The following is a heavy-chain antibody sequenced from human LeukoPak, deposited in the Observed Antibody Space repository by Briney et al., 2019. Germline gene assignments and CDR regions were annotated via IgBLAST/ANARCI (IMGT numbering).Heavy chain of an antibody. CDR2: ISSSGSTI. Sequence: GGSLRLSCAASGFTFSDYYMSWIRQAPGKGLEWVSYISSSGSTIYYADSVKGRFTISRDNAKNSLYLQMNSLKAEDTAVYYCARDDIVVVPAAISVWGQGTMVTVSS. V-gene: IGHV3-11*01. CDR1: GFTFSDYY. J-gene: IGHJ3*01. CDR3: ARDDIVVVPAAISV. D-gene: IGHD2-2*02.